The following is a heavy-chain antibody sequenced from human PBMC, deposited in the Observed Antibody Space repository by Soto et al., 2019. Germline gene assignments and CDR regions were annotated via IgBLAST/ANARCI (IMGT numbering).Heavy chain of an antibody. CDR3: ARDPSGFSDGYTQFDY. J-gene: IGHJ4*02. Sequence: GGSLRLSCAASGFTFSSYAMPWVRQAPGTGLEWVAVISYDGSNKYYADSVKGRFTISRDNSKNTLYLQMNSLRAEDTAVYYCARDPSGFSDGYTQFDYWGQGTLVTVSS. D-gene: IGHD5-12*01. V-gene: IGHV3-30-3*01. CDR2: ISYDGSNK. CDR1: GFTFSSYA.